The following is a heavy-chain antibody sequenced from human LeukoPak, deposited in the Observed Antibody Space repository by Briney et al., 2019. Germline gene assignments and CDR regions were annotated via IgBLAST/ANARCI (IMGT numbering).Heavy chain of an antibody. Sequence: GGSLRLSCAASGFSVSNNYMSWVRQAPEKGLEFVSGIYENGGTTYYADSVKGRFSISRDNSKNTLYLQMDSLRGEDTAVYYCAKDFRIGYSAHFDYWGQGALVTVSS. D-gene: IGHD2-21*01. J-gene: IGHJ4*02. CDR3: AKDFRIGYSAHFDY. CDR2: IYENGGTT. V-gene: IGHV3-53*01. CDR1: GFSVSNNY.